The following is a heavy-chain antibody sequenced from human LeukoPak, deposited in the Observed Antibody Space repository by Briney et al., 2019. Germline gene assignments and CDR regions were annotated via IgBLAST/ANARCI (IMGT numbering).Heavy chain of an antibody. J-gene: IGHJ4*02. V-gene: IGHV1-69*05. CDR2: IIPIFGTA. CDR1: GGTFSSYA. Sequence: SVKVSCKASGGTFSSYAISWVRQAPGQGLEWMGGIIPIFGTANYAQKFQGRVTITTDGSTSTAYMELSSLRSEDTAVYYCARDSLLRGYSYGSFDYWGQGTLVTVSS. CDR3: ARDSLLRGYSYGSFDY. D-gene: IGHD5-18*01.